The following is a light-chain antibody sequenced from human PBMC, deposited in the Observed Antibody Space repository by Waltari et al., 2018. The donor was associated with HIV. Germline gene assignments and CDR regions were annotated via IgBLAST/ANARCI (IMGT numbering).Light chain of an antibody. V-gene: IGKV3-20*01. CDR2: GAS. J-gene: IGKJ2*01. Sequence: EIVLTQSPGTMSLSPGERATLTCRASQRIHNKHLAWYQHRPGQAPRLLIFGASSRATGIPDRFSASGSGTDFTLTISSLDPSDYALYYCQQYDMSPRTFGQGTRVDIK. CDR1: QRIHNKH. CDR3: QQYDMSPRT.